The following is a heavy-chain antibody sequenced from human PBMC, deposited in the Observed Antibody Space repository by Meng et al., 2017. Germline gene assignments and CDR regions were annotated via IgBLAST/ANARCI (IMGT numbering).Heavy chain of an antibody. CDR2: IIPIFGTA. J-gene: IGHJ4*02. CDR1: GGTFSSYA. Sequence: SVKVSCKASGGTFSSYAISWVRQAPGQGLEWMGGIIPIFGTANYAQKFQGRGTITADESTSTAYMELSSLRSEDTAVYYCARVGMDFWSGPNDYWGQGTLVTVSS. V-gene: IGHV1-69*13. D-gene: IGHD3-3*01. CDR3: ARVGMDFWSGPNDY.